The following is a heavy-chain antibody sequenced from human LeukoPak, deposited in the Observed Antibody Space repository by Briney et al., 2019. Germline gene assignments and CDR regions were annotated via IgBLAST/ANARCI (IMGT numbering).Heavy chain of an antibody. CDR2: ISGSGGST. CDR3: ARTMVQGVIITSYFDY. D-gene: IGHD3-10*01. J-gene: IGHJ4*02. V-gene: IGHV3-23*01. Sequence: GGSLRLSCAASGFTFSSYAMSWVRQAPGKGLEWVAAISGSGGSTYYADSVKGRFTISRDNSKNTLYLQMNSLRSEDTAVYYCARTMVQGVIITSYFDYWGQGTLVTVSS. CDR1: GFTFSSYA.